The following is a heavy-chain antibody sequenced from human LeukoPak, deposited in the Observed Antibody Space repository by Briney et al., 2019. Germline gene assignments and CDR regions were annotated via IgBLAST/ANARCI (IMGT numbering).Heavy chain of an antibody. CDR2: IYSGGST. CDR3: ARVDYGDALFDY. J-gene: IGHJ4*02. V-gene: IGHV3-53*01. D-gene: IGHD4-17*01. CDR1: GFTVSRNY. Sequence: GGSLRLSCAASGFTVSRNYMSWVRQAPGKGLEWVSVIYSGGSTYYADSVKGRFTISRDNSKNTLYLQMNSLRAEDTAVYYCARVDYGDALFDYWGQATLVTVSS.